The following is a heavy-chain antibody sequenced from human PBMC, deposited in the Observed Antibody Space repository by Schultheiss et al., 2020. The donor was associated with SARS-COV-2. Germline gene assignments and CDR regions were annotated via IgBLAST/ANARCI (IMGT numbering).Heavy chain of an antibody. J-gene: IGHJ2*01. CDR1: GGSFSGYY. Sequence: SETLSLTCAVYGGSFSGYYWSWIRQPPGKGLEWIGEINHSGSTNYNPSLKSRVTISVDTSKNQFSLKLSSVTAADTAVYYCARGQESYDFWSGDMVYWYFDLWGRGTLVTVSS. D-gene: IGHD3-3*01. CDR3: ARGQESYDFWSGDMVYWYFDL. CDR2: INHSGST. V-gene: IGHV4-34*01.